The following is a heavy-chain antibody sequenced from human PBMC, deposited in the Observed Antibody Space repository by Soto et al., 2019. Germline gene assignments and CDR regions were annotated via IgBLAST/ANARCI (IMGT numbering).Heavy chain of an antibody. D-gene: IGHD3-10*01. CDR2: INSVASYV. CDR3: TRDRSSFMRGRIRGPYGGLEV. V-gene: IGHV3-21*01. CDR1: RFAFSSYS. Sequence: QLVESGGGLVKPGGSLRVSCAASRFAFSSYSMHWVRQAPMKGLEWVASINSVASYVYYADSVEGRFTISRDNAKNSVYLQMNSLRAEDTAVYYCTRDRSSFMRGRIRGPYGGLEVWGQGTTVLVSP. J-gene: IGHJ6*01.